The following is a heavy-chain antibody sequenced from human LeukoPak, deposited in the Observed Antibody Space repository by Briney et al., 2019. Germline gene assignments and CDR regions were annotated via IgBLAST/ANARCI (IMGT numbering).Heavy chain of an antibody. Sequence: SETLSLTCTVSGGSISSGSYYWSWIRQPAGKGLEWIGHIYTSESTNYNPSLKSRVTMSVDTSKNQFSLKLRSVTAADTAVYCCARDRFYYDSGSYSSAFDTWGQGTLVTVSS. CDR2: IYTSEST. J-gene: IGHJ3*02. CDR1: GGSISSGSYY. D-gene: IGHD3-22*01. V-gene: IGHV4-61*09. CDR3: ARDRFYYDSGSYSSAFDT.